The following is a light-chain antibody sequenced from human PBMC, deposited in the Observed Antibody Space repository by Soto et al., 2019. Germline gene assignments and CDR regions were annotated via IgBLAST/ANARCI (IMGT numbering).Light chain of an antibody. J-gene: IGKJ1*01. CDR3: LKYGSSPGWT. CDR2: AAS. V-gene: IGKV3-20*01. CDR1: QTVDSNF. Sequence: EIVLTQSPGTLSLSPGERATLSCRAIQTVDSNFLAWYQQKPGQAPRLLIYAASTRATGIPDRFSGSGSGTDFTLTIGRLDPEDFAVYYCLKYGSSPGWTFGPGTKVDI.